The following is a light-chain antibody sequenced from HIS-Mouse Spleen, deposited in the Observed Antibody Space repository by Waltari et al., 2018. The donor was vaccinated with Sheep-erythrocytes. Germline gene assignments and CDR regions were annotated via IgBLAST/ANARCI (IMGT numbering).Light chain of an antibody. Sequence: QSALTQPRSVSGSPGQSVTIPCTGTSSDVGGYNYVPWYQQHQGKAPKLMIYDVSKRPSGVPDRFSGSKSGNTASLTISGLQAEDEADYYCCSYAGSYNHVFATGTKVTVL. CDR1: SSDVGGYNY. CDR3: CSYAGSYNHV. V-gene: IGLV2-11*01. J-gene: IGLJ1*01. CDR2: DVS.